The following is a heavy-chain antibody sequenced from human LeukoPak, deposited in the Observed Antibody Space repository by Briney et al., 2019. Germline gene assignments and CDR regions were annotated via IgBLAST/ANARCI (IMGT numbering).Heavy chain of an antibody. V-gene: IGHV4-34*01. D-gene: IGHD3-9*01. J-gene: IGHJ5*02. CDR2: INHSGST. CDR3: ARGGLRYFDWLLRNWFDP. CDR1: GGSFSGYY. Sequence: KPSETLSLTCAVYGGSFSGYYWSWIRQPPGKGLEWIGEINHSGSTNYNPSLKSRVTISVDTSKNQFSLKLSSVTAADTAVYYCARGGLRYFDWLLRNWFDPWGQGTLVTVSS.